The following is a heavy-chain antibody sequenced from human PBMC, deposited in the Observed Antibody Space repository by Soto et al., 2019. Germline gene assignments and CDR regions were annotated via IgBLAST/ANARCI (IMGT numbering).Heavy chain of an antibody. V-gene: IGHV1-18*01. CDR2: INGYNGDT. D-gene: IGHD3-22*01. CDR1: GYTFTSYG. J-gene: IGHJ4*02. Sequence: QVLLEQSGAEVKNPGASVKVSCKTSGYTFTSYGISWVRKAPGQGLELMGWINGYNGDTKYAQNFQGRVTMTTDTYTNTAYMELRSLRSDDTAVYYCALDSIYRFDYCGQGTLVTVSS. CDR3: ALDSIYRFDY.